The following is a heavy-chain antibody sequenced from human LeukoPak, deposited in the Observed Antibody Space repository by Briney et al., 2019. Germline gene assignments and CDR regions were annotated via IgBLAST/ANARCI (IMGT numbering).Heavy chain of an antibody. Sequence: GGTLRLSCAASGFTFSSHGMNWVRQAPGKGLEWVGFIRSKAYGGTTKNAASVKGRFTISRDDSRSIAYLQMNSLKTEDTAVYYCTRRYNYDSSGYYYVRDAFDIWGQGTMVTVSS. CDR3: TRRYNYDSSGYYYVRDAFDI. D-gene: IGHD3-22*01. CDR2: IRSKAYGGTT. V-gene: IGHV3-49*04. CDR1: GFTFSSHG. J-gene: IGHJ3*02.